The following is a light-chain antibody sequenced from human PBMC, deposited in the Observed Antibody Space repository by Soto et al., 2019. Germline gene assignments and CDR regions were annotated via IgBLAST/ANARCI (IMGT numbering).Light chain of an antibody. Sequence: QAVVTQSPSASASLGASVKLTCTLSSGHSNYAIAWHQQQPEKGPRYLMKVNSDGSHRKGDGIPDRFSGSSSGAQRYLTISSLQSEDEAAYYCQTWGTGIRVFGTGTKLTVL. V-gene: IGLV4-69*01. J-gene: IGLJ1*01. CDR2: VNSDGSH. CDR3: QTWGTGIRV. CDR1: SGHSNYA.